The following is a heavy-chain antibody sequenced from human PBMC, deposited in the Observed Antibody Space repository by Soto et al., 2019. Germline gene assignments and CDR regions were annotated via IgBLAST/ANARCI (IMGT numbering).Heavy chain of an antibody. J-gene: IGHJ5*02. D-gene: IGHD6-13*01. CDR2: IDPSDSYT. V-gene: IGHV5-10-1*01. CDR1: GYSFTNYW. Sequence: GESLKISCKGSGYSFTNYWISWVRQMPGKGLEWMGRIDPSDSYTSYSPSFQGHVTISADKSISTAFLQWSSLKASDTDMYYCARLSQLVHDPWGQGTLVTVSS. CDR3: ARLSQLVHDP.